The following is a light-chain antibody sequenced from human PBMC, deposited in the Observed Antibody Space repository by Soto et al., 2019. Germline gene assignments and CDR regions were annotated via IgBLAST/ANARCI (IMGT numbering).Light chain of an antibody. CDR2: EVS. Sequence: QSVLTQPPSASGSPGQSVTISCTGTSSDVGGYNYASWYQQHPGKAPKLMIYEVSKRPSGVPDRFSGSKSGNTASLTVSGLQAEDEADYLCCSHSGFNPPYVFXSGSKVTVL. V-gene: IGLV2-8*01. CDR3: CSHSGFNPPYV. CDR1: SSDVGGYNY. J-gene: IGLJ1*01.